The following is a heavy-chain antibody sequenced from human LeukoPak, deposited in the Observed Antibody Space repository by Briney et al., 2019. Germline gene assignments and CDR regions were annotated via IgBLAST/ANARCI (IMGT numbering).Heavy chain of an antibody. V-gene: IGHV4-39*01. CDR3: ARLDAPSPRGGKYFYYYYGMAV. D-gene: IGHD1-26*01. J-gene: IGHJ6*02. CDR1: GGSISSSSYY. Sequence: SETLSLTCTVSGGSISSSSYYWGWIRQPPGKGLEWIGSIYYSGSTYYNPSLKSRVTISVDTSKNQFSLKLSSVTAADTAVYYCARLDAPSPRGGKYFYYYYGMAVWGQGPTVTVSS. CDR2: IYYSGST.